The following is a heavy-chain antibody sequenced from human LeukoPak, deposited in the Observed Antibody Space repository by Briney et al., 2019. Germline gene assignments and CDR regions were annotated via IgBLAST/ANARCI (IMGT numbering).Heavy chain of an antibody. CDR1: GFTVSSNY. D-gene: IGHD3-10*01. Sequence: GGSLRLSCAASGFTVSSNYMSWVRQAPGKGLEWVSVISGSGGSTHYADSVKGRFTISRDNSKNTLYLQMDSLRAEDTAVYYCAKGRYGSGSYYNIPLGYWGQGTLVTVTS. J-gene: IGHJ4*02. CDR3: AKGRYGSGSYYNIPLGY. V-gene: IGHV3-23*01. CDR2: ISGSGGST.